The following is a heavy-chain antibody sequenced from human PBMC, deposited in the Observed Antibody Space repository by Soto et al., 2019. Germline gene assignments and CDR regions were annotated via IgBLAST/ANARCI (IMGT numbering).Heavy chain of an antibody. D-gene: IGHD5-12*01. CDR1: GGTFSSYA. Sequence: SVKVSCKASGGTFSSYAISWVRQAPGQVLEWMGVIIPIFGTANYAQKFQGRVTITADESTSTAYMELSSLRSEDTAVYYCARGDWGIVATIGSWFDPWGQGTLVTVSS. J-gene: IGHJ5*02. V-gene: IGHV1-69*13. CDR2: IIPIFGTA. CDR3: ARGDWGIVATIGSWFDP.